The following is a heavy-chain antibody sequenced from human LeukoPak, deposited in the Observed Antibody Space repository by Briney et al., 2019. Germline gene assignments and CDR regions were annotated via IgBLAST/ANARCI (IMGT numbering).Heavy chain of an antibody. CDR1: GGSISSGHSS. CDR2: IYHSGST. J-gene: IGHJ3*02. V-gene: IGHV4-30-2*01. Sequence: SETLSLTCAVSGGSISSGHSSWNWFRQPPGKGLEWIGYIYHSGSTYYNPSLKSRVAISVDKSKDQFSLKLRSVTAADTALYYCARGGTAFDIWGQGTMVTVSS. D-gene: IGHD1-26*01. CDR3: ARGGTAFDI.